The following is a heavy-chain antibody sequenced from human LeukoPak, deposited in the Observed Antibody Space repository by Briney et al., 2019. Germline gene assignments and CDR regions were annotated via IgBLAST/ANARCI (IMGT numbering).Heavy chain of an antibody. J-gene: IGHJ4*02. CDR2: ISSSGSTI. V-gene: IGHV3-48*03. Sequence: PGGSLRLSCAASGFTFSSYEMNWVRQAPGKGLEWVSYISSSGSTIYYADSVKGRFTISRDNAKNSLYLQMNSLRAGDTAVYYCARVYYDILTGYPYFDYWGQGTLVTVSS. CDR3: ARVYYDILTGYPYFDY. CDR1: GFTFSSYE. D-gene: IGHD3-9*01.